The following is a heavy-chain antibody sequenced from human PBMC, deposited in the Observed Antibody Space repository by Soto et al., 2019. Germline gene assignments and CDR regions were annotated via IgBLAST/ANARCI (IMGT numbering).Heavy chain of an antibody. CDR1: GYSFAGYW. CDR3: ARQIYDSDTGPNFQYYFDS. D-gene: IGHD3-22*01. J-gene: IGHJ4*02. V-gene: IGHV5-10-1*01. Sequence: GESLKISCKGSGYSFAGYWITWVRQKPGKGLEWMGRIDPSDSQTYYSPSFRGHVTISVTKSITTVFLQWSSLRASDTAMYYCARQIYDSDTGPNFQYYFDSWGQGNPVTVSS. CDR2: IDPSDSQT.